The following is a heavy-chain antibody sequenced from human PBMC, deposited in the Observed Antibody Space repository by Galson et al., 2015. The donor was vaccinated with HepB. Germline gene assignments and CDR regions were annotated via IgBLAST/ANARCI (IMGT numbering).Heavy chain of an antibody. D-gene: IGHD6-13*01. CDR2: ISSSGSTI. Sequence: SLRLSCAASGFTLSSYAMSWVRQAPGKGLEWVSYISSSGSTIYYADSVKGRFTISRDNAKNSLYLQMNSLRAEDTAVYYCARVLYSSSWYAGSASDAFDIWGQGTMVTVSS. CDR3: ARVLYSSSWYAGSASDAFDI. V-gene: IGHV3-11*01. CDR1: GFTLSSYA. J-gene: IGHJ3*02.